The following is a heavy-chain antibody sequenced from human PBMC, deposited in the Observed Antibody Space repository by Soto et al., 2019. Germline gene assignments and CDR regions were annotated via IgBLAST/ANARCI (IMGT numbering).Heavy chain of an antibody. CDR2: INSDGGST. V-gene: IGHV3-74*01. D-gene: IGHD1-26*01. Sequence: EVQLVESGGGLVQRGGSLRLSCAASGFTFSSNWMHWVRQAPGKGLVWVSRINSDGGSTSYAGSVKGRFTISRDNAKNTLYLQMNSLRAEDTAVYYCARHLVGADHEAFDIWGQGTMVTVSS. CDR3: ARHLVGADHEAFDI. CDR1: GFTFSSNW. J-gene: IGHJ3*02.